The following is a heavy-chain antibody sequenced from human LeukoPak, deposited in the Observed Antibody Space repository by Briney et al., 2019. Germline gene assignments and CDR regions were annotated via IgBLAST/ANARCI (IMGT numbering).Heavy chain of an antibody. D-gene: IGHD5-24*01. V-gene: IGHV4-61*01. J-gene: IGHJ4*02. CDR1: GGSVSSGSYY. Sequence: SETLSLTCTVSGGSVSSGSYYWSWIRQPPGKGLEWIGYIYYSGSTNYNPSLKSRVTISVDTSKNQFSLKLSSVTAADTAVYYCARLRRDGYNYLPHYFDYWGQGTLVTVPS. CDR3: ARLRRDGYNYLPHYFDY. CDR2: IYYSGST.